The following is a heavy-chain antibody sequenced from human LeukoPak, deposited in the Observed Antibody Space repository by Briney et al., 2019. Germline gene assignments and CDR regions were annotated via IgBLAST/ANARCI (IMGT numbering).Heavy chain of an antibody. D-gene: IGHD3-3*01. Sequence: GGSLRLSCAASGFTFSSYGMHWVRQAPGKGLEWVAFIRYDGSNKYYADSVKGRFTISRENSKNTLYLQMNSLRAEDTAVYYCAKNTILEWLTSNWFAPWGQGTLVTVSS. J-gene: IGHJ5*02. CDR1: GFTFSSYG. CDR3: AKNTILEWLTSNWFAP. V-gene: IGHV3-30*02. CDR2: IRYDGSNK.